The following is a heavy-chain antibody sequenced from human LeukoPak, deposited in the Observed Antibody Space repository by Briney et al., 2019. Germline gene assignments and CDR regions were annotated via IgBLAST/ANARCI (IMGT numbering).Heavy chain of an antibody. CDR1: GFTFSSYG. CDR2: ISYDGSNK. Sequence: GGSLRLSCAASGFTFSSYGMHWVRQAPGKGLEWVAVISYDGSNKYYADSVKGRFTISRDNSKNTLYLQMNSLRAEDTAVYYCAKTFGDSSGYYFDYWGQGTLVTVSS. V-gene: IGHV3-30*18. J-gene: IGHJ4*02. D-gene: IGHD3-22*01. CDR3: AKTFGDSSGYYFDY.